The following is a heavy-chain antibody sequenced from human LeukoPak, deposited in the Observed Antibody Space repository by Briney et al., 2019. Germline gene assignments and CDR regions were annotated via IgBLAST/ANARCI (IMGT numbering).Heavy chain of an antibody. CDR2: INPNSGGT. Sequence: ASVKVSCKASGYTFTGYYMHWVRQAPGQGLEWMGWINPNSGGTNYAQKCQGRVTMTRDTSISTAYMELSRLRSDDTAVYYCARDDCSSTSCYFDPWGQGTLVTVSS. D-gene: IGHD2-2*01. J-gene: IGHJ5*02. CDR3: ARDDCSSTSCYFDP. V-gene: IGHV1-2*02. CDR1: GYTFTGYY.